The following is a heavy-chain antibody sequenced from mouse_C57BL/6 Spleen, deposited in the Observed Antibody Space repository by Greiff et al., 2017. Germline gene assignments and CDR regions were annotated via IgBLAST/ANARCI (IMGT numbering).Heavy chain of an antibody. D-gene: IGHD1-1*01. CDR1: GYTFTSYW. CDR2: IYPGSGST. CDR3: ARDNYGSSSFDY. Sequence: QVQLQQPGAELVKPGASVKMSCKASGYTFTSYWITWVKQRPGQGLEWIGDIYPGSGSTNYNEKFKSKATLTVDTSSSTAYMQLSSLTSEDSAFYYCARDNYGSSSFDYWGQGTTLTVSS. J-gene: IGHJ2*01. V-gene: IGHV1-55*01.